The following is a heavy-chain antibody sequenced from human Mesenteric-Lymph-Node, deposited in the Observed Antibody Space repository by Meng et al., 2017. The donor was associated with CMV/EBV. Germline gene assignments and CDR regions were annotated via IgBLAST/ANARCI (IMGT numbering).Heavy chain of an antibody. V-gene: IGHV3-30-3*01. J-gene: IGHJ4*02. CDR3: ARRGGDCSSTSCYDY. D-gene: IGHD2-2*01. CDR1: GSSFSYYA. CDR2: ILYDGSNR. Sequence: GGSLRLSCAASGSSFSYYAMHWVRQAPGKGLEWVAVILYDGSNRYYADSVKGRFTISRDNSKNTLYLQMNSSRAEDTAVYYCARRGGDCSSTSCYDYWGQGTLVTVSS.